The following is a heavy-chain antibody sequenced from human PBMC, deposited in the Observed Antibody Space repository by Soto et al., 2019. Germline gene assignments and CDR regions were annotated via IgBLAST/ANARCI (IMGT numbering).Heavy chain of an antibody. V-gene: IGHV1-18*01. CDR1: GYTFTSYG. Sequence: QVQLVQSGAEVKKPGASVKVSCKASGYTFTSYGISWVRQAPGQGLEWMGWISAYNGNTNYAQKLQGRVTMTTDTSTSTAYMELGSLRSDDTAVYYCAREGGGTYYYDSSLYYYYGMDVWGQGTTVTVSS. CDR3: AREGGGTYYYDSSLYYYYGMDV. D-gene: IGHD3-22*01. CDR2: ISAYNGNT. J-gene: IGHJ6*02.